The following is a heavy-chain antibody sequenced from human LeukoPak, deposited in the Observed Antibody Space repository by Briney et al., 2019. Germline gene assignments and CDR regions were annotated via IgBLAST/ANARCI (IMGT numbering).Heavy chain of an antibody. CDR2: INPNSGGP. J-gene: IGHJ5*02. CDR1: GYTFTGYY. D-gene: IGHD5-24*01. CDR3: AREGPSFLQAEDGIRDDNWFDP. Sequence: ASVKVSCKASGYTFTGYYMHRARQAPGQGLEWMVWINPNSGGPNYAQKFQGRVTMTRDTSISTAYMELSRLRSDDTAVDYCAREGPSFLQAEDGIRDDNWFDPWGQGTLVTVSS. V-gene: IGHV1-2*02.